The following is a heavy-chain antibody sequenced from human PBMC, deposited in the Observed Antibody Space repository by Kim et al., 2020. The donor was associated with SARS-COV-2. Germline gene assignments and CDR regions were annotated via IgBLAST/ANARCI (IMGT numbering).Heavy chain of an antibody. V-gene: IGHV3-9*01. CDR1: GFTFGDYA. J-gene: IGHJ3*02. D-gene: IGHD2-15*01. Sequence: GGSLRLSCAASGFTFGDYAMHWVRQAPGKGLEWVSGISWNSGSIGYADSVKGRFTISRDNAKNSLYLQMNSLRAEDTALYYCAKGGGRTLRGAFDIWGQGTMVTVSS. CDR2: ISWNSGSI. CDR3: AKGGGRTLRGAFDI.